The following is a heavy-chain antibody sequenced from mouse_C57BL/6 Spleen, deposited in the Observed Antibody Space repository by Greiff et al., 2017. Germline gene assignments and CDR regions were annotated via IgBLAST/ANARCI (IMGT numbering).Heavy chain of an antibody. V-gene: IGHV1-82*01. Sequence: QVQLQQSGPELVKPGASVKISCKASGYAFSSSWMNWVKQRPGKGLEWIGRIYPGDGDTNYNGKFKGKATLTADKSSSTAYMQLRSLTSEDSAVYFCARDYYGSSGYFDYWGQGTTLTVSS. CDR3: ARDYYGSSGYFDY. J-gene: IGHJ2*01. CDR2: IYPGDGDT. CDR1: GYAFSSSW. D-gene: IGHD1-1*01.